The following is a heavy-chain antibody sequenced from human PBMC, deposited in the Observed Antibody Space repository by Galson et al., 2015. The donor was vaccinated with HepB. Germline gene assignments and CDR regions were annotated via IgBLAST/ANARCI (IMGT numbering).Heavy chain of an antibody. V-gene: IGHV4-4*02. D-gene: IGHD2-15*01. J-gene: IGHJ6*03. Sequence: SETLSLTCAVSGGSITSSNWWSWVRQPPGKGLEWIGEIYYGGSTHYNPSLKSRLTILVDKSKNQFSLKLSSVTAADTAVYYCARGVAGRPPLNYYYMDVWGKGTTVTVSS. CDR2: IYYGGST. CDR3: ARGVAGRPPLNYYYMDV. CDR1: GGSITSSNW.